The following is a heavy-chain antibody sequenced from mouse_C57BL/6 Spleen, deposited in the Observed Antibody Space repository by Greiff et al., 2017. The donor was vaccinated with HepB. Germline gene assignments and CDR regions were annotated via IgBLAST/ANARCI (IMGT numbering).Heavy chain of an antibody. V-gene: IGHV14-2*01. CDR2: IDPEDGET. J-gene: IGHJ3*01. CDR3: APYYDYEENFAY. Sequence: EVQLQQSGAELVKPGASVKLSCTASGFNIKDYYMHWVKQRTEQGLEWIGRIDPEDGETKYAPKFQGKATLTADTSSNTAYLQLSSLTSEDTAVYYCAPYYDYEENFAYWGQGTLVTVSA. D-gene: IGHD2-4*01. CDR1: GFNIKDYY.